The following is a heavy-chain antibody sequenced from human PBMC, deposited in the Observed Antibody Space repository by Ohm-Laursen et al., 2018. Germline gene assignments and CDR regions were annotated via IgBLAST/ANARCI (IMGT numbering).Heavy chain of an antibody. CDR3: ARDLRIAAAGTVADY. V-gene: IGHV4-34*01. J-gene: IGHJ4*02. Sequence: SDTLSLTCAVYGGSFSGYYWSWIRQPPGKGLEWIGEINHSGSTNYNPSLKSRVTISVDTSKNQFSLKLSSETAADTAVYYCARDLRIAAAGTVADYWGQGTLVTVSS. CDR1: GGSFSGYY. D-gene: IGHD6-13*01. CDR2: INHSGST.